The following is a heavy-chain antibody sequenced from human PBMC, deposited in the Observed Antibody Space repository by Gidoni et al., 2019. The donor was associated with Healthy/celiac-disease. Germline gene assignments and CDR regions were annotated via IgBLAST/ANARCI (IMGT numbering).Heavy chain of an antibody. V-gene: IGHV4-34*01. J-gene: IGHJ4*02. CDR1: GGSFSGYY. D-gene: IGHD3-9*01. CDR3: ARERRYYDILTGYYMGGYYFDY. Sequence: QVQLQQWGAGLLKPSETLSLTCAVYGGSFSGYYCSWIRQPPGKGLEWIGEINHSGSTNYNPSLKSRVTISVDTSKNQFSLKLSSVTAADTAVYYCARERRYYDILTGYYMGGYYFDYWGQGTLVTVSS. CDR2: INHSGST.